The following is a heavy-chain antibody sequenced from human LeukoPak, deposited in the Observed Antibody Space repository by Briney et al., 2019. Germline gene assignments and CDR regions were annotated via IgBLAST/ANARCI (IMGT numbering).Heavy chain of an antibody. CDR1: GGSISSYY. Sequence: SETLSLTCTVSGGSISSYYWSWIRQAPGKGLEWIGYIYYSGSTNYNPSLKSRVTISVDTSKNQFSLKLSSVTAADTAVYYCAREMYYYDSSGYYPSDYYGMDVWGQGTTVTVSS. CDR3: AREMYYYDSSGYYPSDYYGMDV. V-gene: IGHV4-59*01. D-gene: IGHD3-22*01. CDR2: IYYSGST. J-gene: IGHJ6*02.